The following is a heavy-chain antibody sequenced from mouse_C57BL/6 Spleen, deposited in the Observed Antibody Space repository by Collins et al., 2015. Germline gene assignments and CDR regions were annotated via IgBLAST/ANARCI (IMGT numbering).Heavy chain of an antibody. CDR2: IRNKANGYTT. V-gene: IGHV7-3*01. J-gene: IGHJ2*01. D-gene: IGHD1-1*01. Sequence: GKLVESGGGLVQPGGSLSLSCAASGFTFTDYYMSWVRQPPGKALEWLGFIRNKANGYTTENSASVKGRFTISRDNSQSILYLQMNALRAEDSATYYCARYRFYYGQNFFDYWGQGTTLTVSS. CDR3: ARYRFYYGQNFFDY. CDR1: GFTFTDYY.